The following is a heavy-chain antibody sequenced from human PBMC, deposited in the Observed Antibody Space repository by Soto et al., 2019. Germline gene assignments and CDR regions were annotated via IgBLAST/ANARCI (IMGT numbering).Heavy chain of an antibody. V-gene: IGHV3-30*18. D-gene: IGHD3-3*01. J-gene: IGHJ4*02. CDR3: AKLGRITIFGVVSPDFDY. CDR1: GFTFSSYG. Sequence: AGGSLRLSCAASGFTFSSYGMHWVRQAPGKGLEWVAVISYDGSNKYYADSVKGRFTISRDNSKNTLYLQMNSLRAEDTAVYYCAKLGRITIFGVVSPDFDYWGQGTLVTVSS. CDR2: ISYDGSNK.